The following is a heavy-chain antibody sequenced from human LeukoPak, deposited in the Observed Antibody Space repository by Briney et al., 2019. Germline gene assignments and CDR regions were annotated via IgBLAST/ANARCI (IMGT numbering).Heavy chain of an antibody. Sequence: PGGSLRLSCAASGFTFSTYWMSWVRQAPGKGLEWVANIKQDGSEKYYVDSVKGRFTISRDNTKNSLYLQMNSLRAEDTAMYYCARDPPMGSRWENWYFDLWGRGALVTVSS. D-gene: IGHD6-13*01. CDR2: IKQDGSEK. CDR1: GFTFSTYW. J-gene: IGHJ2*01. CDR3: ARDPPMGSRWENWYFDL. V-gene: IGHV3-7*01.